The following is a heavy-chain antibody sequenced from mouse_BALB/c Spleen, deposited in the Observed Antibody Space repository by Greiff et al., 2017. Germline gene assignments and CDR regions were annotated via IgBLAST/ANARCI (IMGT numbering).Heavy chain of an antibody. Sequence: EVQLQQSGPELVKPGASVKIPCKASGYTFTDYNMVWVKQSHGKSLEWIGDINPNNGGTIYNQKFKGKATLTVDKSSSTAYMELRSLTSEDTAVYYCARGAYYEAMDYWGQGTSVTVSS. V-gene: IGHV1-18*01. CDR3: ARGAYYEAMDY. CDR2: INPNNGGT. J-gene: IGHJ4*01. CDR1: GYTFTDYN. D-gene: IGHD1-1*01.